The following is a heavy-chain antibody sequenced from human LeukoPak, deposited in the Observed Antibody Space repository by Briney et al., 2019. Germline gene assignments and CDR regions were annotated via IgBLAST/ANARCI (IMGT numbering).Heavy chain of an antibody. CDR3: GKDYISTFWGGEGAFDI. J-gene: IGHJ3*02. CDR2: ISGSGGST. Sequence: PGGTLRLSCAASGFTFSSYGMSWVPQAPGKGLEWVSAISGSGGSTYYADSVKGRFTISRDNSKDTLYLHMNSLRAEAPAVYSFGKDYISTFWGGEGAFDIWGQGTMVTVSS. CDR1: GFTFSSYG. D-gene: IGHD3-16*01. V-gene: IGHV3-23*01.